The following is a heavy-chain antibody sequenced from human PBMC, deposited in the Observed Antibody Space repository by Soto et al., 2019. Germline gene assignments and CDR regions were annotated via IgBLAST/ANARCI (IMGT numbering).Heavy chain of an antibody. J-gene: IGHJ4*02. CDR3: ARTTRYYDSSGLLDY. CDR1: GGSISSYY. Sequence: TSETLSLTCTVSGGSISSYYWSWIRQPPGKGLEWIGYIYYSGSTNYNPSLKSRVTISVDTSKNQFSLKLSSVTAADTAVYYCARTTRYYDSSGLLDYWGQVTLVTVSS. V-gene: IGHV4-59*01. D-gene: IGHD3-22*01. CDR2: IYYSGST.